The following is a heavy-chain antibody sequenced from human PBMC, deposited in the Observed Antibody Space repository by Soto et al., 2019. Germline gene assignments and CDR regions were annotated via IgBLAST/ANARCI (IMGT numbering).Heavy chain of an antibody. D-gene: IGHD3-10*01. CDR2: ISSSGAFT. Sequence: GSLRLSCAVYGVTFNSNDMTWVRQAPGKGLEWVSTISSSGAFTYHADSVRGRLTISRDNSKNTVYLQMNSLRAEDTAVYYCVKHQVSLVRGISSFDYRGQGALVTVSS. CDR3: VKHQVSLVRGISSFDY. J-gene: IGHJ4*02. V-gene: IGHV3-23*01. CDR1: GVTFNSND.